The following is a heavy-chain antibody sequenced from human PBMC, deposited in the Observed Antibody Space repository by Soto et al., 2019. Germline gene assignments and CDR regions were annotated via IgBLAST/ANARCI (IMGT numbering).Heavy chain of an antibody. D-gene: IGHD2-8*02. V-gene: IGHV4-4*07. Sequence: ETLSLSGTLSGASMTGSFFGSWIRQPAVKGLEWIGRFSLSGTTNYNPSLRSRVTMSADVSKNQFSLRLTSVTAADTALYYCARGMTPPGAPAWYYFESWGQGTLVTVSS. CDR1: GASMTGSFF. J-gene: IGHJ4*02. CDR3: ARGMTPPGAPAWYYFES. CDR2: FSLSGTT.